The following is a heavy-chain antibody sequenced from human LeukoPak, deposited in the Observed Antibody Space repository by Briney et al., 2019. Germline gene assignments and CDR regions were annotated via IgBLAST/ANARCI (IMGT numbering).Heavy chain of an antibody. D-gene: IGHD3-10*01. Sequence: SETLSLTCTVSGGSISSSSYYWGWIRQPPGKGLEWIGSMYYSGSTYYNPSLKSRVTISVDRSKNQFSLKLSSVTAADTAVYYCARNPGQFGEYLDYWGQGTLVTVSS. J-gene: IGHJ4*02. V-gene: IGHV4-39*01. CDR3: ARNPGQFGEYLDY. CDR2: MYYSGST. CDR1: GGSISSSSYY.